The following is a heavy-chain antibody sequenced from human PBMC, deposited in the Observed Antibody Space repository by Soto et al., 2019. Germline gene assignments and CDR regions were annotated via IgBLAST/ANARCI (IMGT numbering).Heavy chain of an antibody. CDR3: AREGGFVAANDAFDI. V-gene: IGHV4-30-4*01. J-gene: IGHJ3*02. Sequence: PSETLSLTCTVSGGSISSGDYYWSWIRHPPGKGLEWIGYIYYSGITYYNPSLKSRVTISVDTSKNQFSLKLSSVTAADTAVYYCAREGGFVAANDAFDIWGQGTMVTVSS. CDR2: IYYSGIT. CDR1: GGSISSGDYY. D-gene: IGHD2-15*01.